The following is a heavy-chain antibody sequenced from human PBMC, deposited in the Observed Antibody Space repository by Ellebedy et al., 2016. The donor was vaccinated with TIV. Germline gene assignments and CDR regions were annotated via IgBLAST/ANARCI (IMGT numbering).Heavy chain of an antibody. J-gene: IGHJ3*02. CDR1: GYTFTGYY. V-gene: IGHV1-2*02. CDR3: ARDNSGYEGTAFDI. Sequence: ASVKVSCKASGYTFTGYYMHWVRQAPGQGLEWMGWINPNSGATNYAQNFQGRVTLTRDTSISTAYMELSRLRSDDTAVYYCARDNSGYEGTAFDIWGQGTMVTVSS. D-gene: IGHD5-12*01. CDR2: INPNSGAT.